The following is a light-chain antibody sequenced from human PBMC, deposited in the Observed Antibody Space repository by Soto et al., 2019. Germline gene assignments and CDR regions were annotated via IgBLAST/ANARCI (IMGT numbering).Light chain of an antibody. Sequence: EIVLMQFPGTLSLSPGERATLSCRASQSVSSSYLAWYQQKPGQAPRLLIYGASSRATGIPDRFSGSGSGTDFTLTISRLEPEDFAVYYCQQYGSSRWTFSQGTKVDIK. J-gene: IGKJ1*01. CDR3: QQYGSSRWT. V-gene: IGKV3-20*01. CDR2: GAS. CDR1: QSVSSSY.